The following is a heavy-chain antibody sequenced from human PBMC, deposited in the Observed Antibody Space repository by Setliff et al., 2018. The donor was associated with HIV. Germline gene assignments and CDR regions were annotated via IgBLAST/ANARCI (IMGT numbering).Heavy chain of an antibody. CDR2: ISGSGGAT. V-gene: IGHV3-23*01. CDR1: GFTFSNYA. J-gene: IGHJ4*02. D-gene: IGHD2-2*01. CDR3: AKEVVDADS. Sequence: PGGSLRLSCVGSGFTFSNYAMTWVRQVPGKGLEWVSGISGSGGATYFADSVKGRFTISRDNSKNTLYLQMNSLRAEDTAIYYCAKEVVDADSWGQGTVVTVSS.